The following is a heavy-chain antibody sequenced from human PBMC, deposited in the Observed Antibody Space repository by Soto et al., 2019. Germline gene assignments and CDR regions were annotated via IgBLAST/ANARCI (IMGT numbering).Heavy chain of an antibody. Sequence: QLQLQESGPGLVKPSETLSLTCTVSGGSISSSSYYWGWIRQPPGKGLEWIGSIYYSGSTYYNPSLKSRVTISVDTSKNQFSLKLSSVTAADTAVYYCARLSSGSRVCDLWGRGTLVTVSS. CDR3: ARLSSGSRVCDL. CDR1: GGSISSSSYY. J-gene: IGHJ2*01. D-gene: IGHD2-15*01. CDR2: IYYSGST. V-gene: IGHV4-39*01.